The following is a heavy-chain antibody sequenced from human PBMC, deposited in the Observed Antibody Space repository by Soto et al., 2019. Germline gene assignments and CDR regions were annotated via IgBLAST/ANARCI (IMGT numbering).Heavy chain of an antibody. D-gene: IGHD2-2*01. CDR3: ARDGVPAVFNWFDP. V-gene: IGHV3-21*01. Sequence: GGSLRLSCAASGFTFSSYSMNWVRQAPGKGLEWVSSISSSSSYIYYADSVKGRFTISRDNAKNSLYLQMNSLRAEDTAVYYCARDGVPAVFNWFDPWGQGTLVTVSS. CDR1: GFTFSSYS. J-gene: IGHJ5*02. CDR2: ISSSSSYI.